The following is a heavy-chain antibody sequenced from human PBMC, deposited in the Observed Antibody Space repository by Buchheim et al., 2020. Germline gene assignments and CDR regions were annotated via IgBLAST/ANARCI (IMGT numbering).Heavy chain of an antibody. D-gene: IGHD3-9*01. CDR3: ARGLRYFDWLAYFDY. V-gene: IGHV4-39*01. J-gene: IGHJ4*02. CDR1: GGSISSSSYY. Sequence: QLQLQESGPGLVKPSETLSLTCTVSGGSISSSSYYWGWIRQPPGKGLEWIGSIFYSGSTYYNPSLKSRVTISVYTSKNQFSLKLSSVTAADTAVYYCARGLRYFDWLAYFDYWGQGTL. CDR2: IFYSGST.